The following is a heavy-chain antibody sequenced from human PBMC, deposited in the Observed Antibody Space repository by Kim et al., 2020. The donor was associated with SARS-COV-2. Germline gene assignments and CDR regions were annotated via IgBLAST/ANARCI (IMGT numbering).Heavy chain of an antibody. CDR2: ISYDGSNK. D-gene: IGHD3-22*01. Sequence: GGSLRLSCAASGFTFSSYAMHWVRQAPGKGLEWVAVISYDGSNKYYADSVKGRFTISRDNSKNTLYLQMNSLRAEDTAVYYCARDLTNYYYDSSGYFGGFDYWGQGTLVTVSS. CDR3: ARDLTNYYYDSSGYFGGFDY. CDR1: GFTFSSYA. V-gene: IGHV3-30*04. J-gene: IGHJ4*02.